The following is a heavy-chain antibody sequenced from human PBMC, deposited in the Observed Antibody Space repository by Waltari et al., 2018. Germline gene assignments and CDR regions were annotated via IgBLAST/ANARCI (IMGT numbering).Heavy chain of an antibody. CDR2: IIPIFGKA. D-gene: IGHD3-16*02. V-gene: IGHV1-69*01. CDR1: GGTFSSYA. J-gene: IGHJ4*02. Sequence: QVQLVQSGAEVKKPGSSVKVSCKASGGTFSSYAISWVRQAPGQGLEWMGGIIPIFGKANYAQKFQGRVTITADEATSTAYMELSSLRSEDTAVYYCAIGRYDYVWGSYRHGFDYWGQGTLVTVSS. CDR3: AIGRYDYVWGSYRHGFDY.